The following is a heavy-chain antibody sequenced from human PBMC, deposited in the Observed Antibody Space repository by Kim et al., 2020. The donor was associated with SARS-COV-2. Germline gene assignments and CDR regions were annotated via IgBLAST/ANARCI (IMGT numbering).Heavy chain of an antibody. J-gene: IGHJ6*01. V-gene: IGHV4-39*07. CDR1: GGSISSSSYY. D-gene: IGHD6-19*01. CDR2: IYYSGST. CDR3: ARDFGYSSGWYTYYGM. Sequence: SETLSLTCTVSGGSISSSSYYWGWIRQPPGKGLEWIGSIYYSGSTYYNPSLKSRVTISVDTSKNQFSLKLSSVTAADTAVYYCARDFGYSSGWYTYYGM.